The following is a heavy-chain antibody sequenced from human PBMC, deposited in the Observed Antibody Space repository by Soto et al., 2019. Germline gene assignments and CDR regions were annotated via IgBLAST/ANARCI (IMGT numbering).Heavy chain of an antibody. J-gene: IGHJ4*02. CDR2: IYYRGTT. D-gene: IGHD2-15*01. CDR3: SKVREIVVVVAAFDY. V-gene: IGHV4-31*03. Sequence: SETLSLTCPVSGGPLNSGGYFWSWVRQHPGRGLEWVGYIYYRGTTYYNPSLQSRLTISRDTAKNQFSLKLTSVTAADTAVYYCSKVREIVVVVAAFDYWGQGTLVLVS. CDR1: GGPLNSGGYF.